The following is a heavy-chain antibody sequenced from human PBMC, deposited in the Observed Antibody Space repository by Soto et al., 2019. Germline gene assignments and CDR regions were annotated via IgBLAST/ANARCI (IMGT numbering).Heavy chain of an antibody. V-gene: IGHV4-34*01. CDR2: IDHSGST. CDR1: GGSFSGYY. CDR3: AIGSGVPIDY. D-gene: IGHD3-10*01. J-gene: IGHJ4*02. Sequence: QVQLQQWGAGLLKPSETLSLTCGVNGGSFSGYYWTWIRQSPGKGLEWIGEIDHSGSTDYNPSLKSRLTISVDTAERQFSLNLPSVTAADTGFYFCAIGSGVPIDYWGQGILVTVSS.